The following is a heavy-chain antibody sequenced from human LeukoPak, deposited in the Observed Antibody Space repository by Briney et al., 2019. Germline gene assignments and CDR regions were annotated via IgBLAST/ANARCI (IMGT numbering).Heavy chain of an antibody. CDR3: ARVRAVPAPYYYYGMDV. CDR1: GFTFSSNS. J-gene: IGHJ6*02. D-gene: IGHD2-2*01. CDR2: VSSSSSYI. Sequence: GGSLRLSCAVSGFTFSSNSMNWVRQAPGKGLEWVSSVSSSSSYIYYADSVKGRFTISRDNAKNSLYLQVNSLRAEDTAVYYCARVRAVPAPYYYYGMDVWGQGTTVTVSS. V-gene: IGHV3-21*01.